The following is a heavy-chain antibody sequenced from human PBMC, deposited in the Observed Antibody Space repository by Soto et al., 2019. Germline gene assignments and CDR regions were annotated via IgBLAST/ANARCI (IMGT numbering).Heavy chain of an antibody. J-gene: IGHJ4*02. D-gene: IGHD3-3*01. CDR1: GFIFSNNA. V-gene: IGHV3-30*01. CDR3: AIARVADSSLDH. Sequence: GGSLRLSCVGSGFIFSNNAMHWVRQAPGKGLEWVAFISFDSSEIHYAGSVKGRFTISRDNPRNTLFLHVNSPRADDTAVYYCAIARVADSSLDHWGQGTLVTVSS. CDR2: ISFDSSEI.